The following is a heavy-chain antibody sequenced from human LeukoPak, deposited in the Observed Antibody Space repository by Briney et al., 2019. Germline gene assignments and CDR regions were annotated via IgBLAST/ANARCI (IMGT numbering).Heavy chain of an antibody. D-gene: IGHD3-10*01. CDR1: GFAFSDYY. V-gene: IGHV3-11*01. CDR2: ISGSGTTT. J-gene: IGHJ6*02. CDR3: ARDMYYGSGTPMQYGMDV. Sequence: GGSLRLSCAASGFAFSDYYMSWIRQAPGKGLEWVSFISGSGTTTYYVDSVKGRFTLSRDNAKNSLFLQMNSLRAEDSAVYYCARDMYYGSGTPMQYGMDVWGPGTTVTVSS.